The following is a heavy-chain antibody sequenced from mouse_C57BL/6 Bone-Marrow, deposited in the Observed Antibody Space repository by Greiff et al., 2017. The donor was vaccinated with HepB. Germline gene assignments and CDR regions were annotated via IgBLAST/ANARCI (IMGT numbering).Heavy chain of an antibody. Sequence: VQLQQSGPVLVKPGASVKMSCKASGYTFTDYYMNWVKQSHGKSLEWIGVINPYNGGTSYNQKFKGKATLTVDKSSSTAYMELNSLTSEDSAVYNGERRLYYFDYGGKGTTLTVSS. CDR2: INPYNGGT. V-gene: IGHV1-19*01. CDR1: GYTFTDYY. CDR3: ERRLYYFDY. J-gene: IGHJ2*01.